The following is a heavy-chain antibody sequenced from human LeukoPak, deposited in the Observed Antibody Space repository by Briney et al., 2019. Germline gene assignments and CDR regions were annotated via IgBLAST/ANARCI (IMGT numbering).Heavy chain of an antibody. D-gene: IGHD3-10*01. CDR1: GFTFSSYA. V-gene: IGHV3-23*01. CDR3: AKDGEGPPYYYYYMDV. J-gene: IGHJ6*03. CDR2: ISGSGDFA. Sequence: GGSLRLSCAASGFTFSSYAMSWVRQAPGKGLEWVSAISGSGDFAYYADSVKGRFTISRDNSKNTLYLQMNSLRAEDTAVYYCAKDGEGPPYYYYYMDVWGKGTTVTISS.